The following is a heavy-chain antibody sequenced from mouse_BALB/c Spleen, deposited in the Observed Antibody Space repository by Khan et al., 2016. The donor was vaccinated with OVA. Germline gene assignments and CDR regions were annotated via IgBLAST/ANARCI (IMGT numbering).Heavy chain of an antibody. D-gene: IGHD2-10*01. CDR2: ICSDGSN. CDR1: GFSLTNYG. J-gene: IGHJ4*01. Sequence: QVQLKQSGPGLVAPSQSLSITCTIPGFSLTNYGVHWVRQPPGKSLEWMIVICSDGSNTYNSAPKYRLTINKDNTKSQVFLKMNSLQTDDTAIYFCARQPYYHYNIMDYWGQGTSVTVSS. V-gene: IGHV2-6-1*01. CDR3: ARQPYYHYNIMDY.